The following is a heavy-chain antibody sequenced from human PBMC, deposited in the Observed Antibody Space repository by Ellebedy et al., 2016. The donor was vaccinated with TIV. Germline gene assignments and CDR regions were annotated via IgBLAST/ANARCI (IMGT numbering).Heavy chain of an antibody. V-gene: IGHV3-21*01. Sequence: PGGSLRLSCAASGFTFSDYSMNWVRQAPGKGLEWVSSISSSGNYRYHGDSVKVRFTISRDNAKNSLYLQMNSLRAEDTAVYYCAREKSGQKWNDGFDSWGQGTLVTGSS. CDR2: ISSSGNYR. J-gene: IGHJ4*02. CDR1: GFTFSDYS. D-gene: IGHD1-1*01. CDR3: AREKSGQKWNDGFDS.